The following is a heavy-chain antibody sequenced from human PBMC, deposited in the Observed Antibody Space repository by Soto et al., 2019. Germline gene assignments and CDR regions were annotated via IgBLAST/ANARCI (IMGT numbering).Heavy chain of an antibody. Sequence: EVQLLESGGGLVQPGGSLSLSCAASGFTFSYYAMTWVRQAPGKGLEWVSTISASGGTTYYADSVKGRYTISRDNSKNTRHLQMNSLRSEDTAVYYCAKRGIEVAGKYRWFDPWGQGTLVTVSS. CDR1: GFTFSYYA. CDR2: ISASGGTT. CDR3: AKRGIEVAGKYRWFDP. D-gene: IGHD6-19*01. V-gene: IGHV3-23*01. J-gene: IGHJ5*02.